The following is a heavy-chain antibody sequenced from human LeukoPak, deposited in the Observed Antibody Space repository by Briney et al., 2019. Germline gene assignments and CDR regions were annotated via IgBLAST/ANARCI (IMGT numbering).Heavy chain of an antibody. CDR1: GFTFSSYG. Sequence: GRSLRLSCAASGFTFSSYGFHWVRQAPGKGLEWVAVIWYDGSNKYYADSVKGRFIISRDNAKNTLFLQMNSLRAEDRAVYYCARDSRDCRGGSCYPDYWGQGTLVTVCS. D-gene: IGHD2-15*01. J-gene: IGHJ4*02. CDR3: ARDSRDCRGGSCYPDY. CDR2: IWYDGSNK. V-gene: IGHV3-33*01.